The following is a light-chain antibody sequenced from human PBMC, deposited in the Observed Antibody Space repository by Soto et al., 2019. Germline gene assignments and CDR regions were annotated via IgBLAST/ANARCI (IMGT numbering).Light chain of an antibody. CDR2: EVS. CDR1: SSDVGGYNY. Sequence: QSALTQPASVSGSPGQSITISCTGTSSDVGGYNYVSWYQQHPGKAPKLMIYEVSNRPSGVSNRFSGSKSGNTASLAISGLQSEDEADYYCATWDDSLNGSFGGGTKLTVL. V-gene: IGLV2-14*01. J-gene: IGLJ2*01. CDR3: ATWDDSLNGS.